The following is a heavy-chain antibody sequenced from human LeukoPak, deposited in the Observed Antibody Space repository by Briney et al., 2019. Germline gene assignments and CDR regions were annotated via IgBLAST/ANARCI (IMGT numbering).Heavy chain of an antibody. J-gene: IGHJ4*02. CDR3: VTEGYCSGGSFYYY. CDR2: IKSKSDGGTI. Sequence: GGSLRLTCATSGFIFNTAWMSWVRQAPGKGLERVGRIKSKSDGGTIEYPAPVKGRFTISRDDSKNTLYLQMNSLKTEDTAVYYCVTEGYCSGGSFYYYWGQGTLVTVSS. D-gene: IGHD2-15*01. CDR1: GFIFNTAW. V-gene: IGHV3-15*01.